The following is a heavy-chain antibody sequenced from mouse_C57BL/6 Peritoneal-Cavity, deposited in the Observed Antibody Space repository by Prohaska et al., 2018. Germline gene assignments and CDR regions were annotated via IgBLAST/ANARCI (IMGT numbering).Heavy chain of an antibody. CDR2: INSDGSAI. J-gene: IGHJ1*03. CDR3: MRYGNSWYFDV. V-gene: IGHV11-2*01. CDR1: GFTFSGFW. Sequence: EVQLLETGGGLVQPGGSRGLSCEGSGFTFSGFWMSWVRQTPGKTLEWIGDINSDGSAINYESSIKDRFTIFRDNDKSTLYRQMSNVRSEDTATYFCMRYGNSWYFDVWGTVTTVTVSS. D-gene: IGHD2-1*01.